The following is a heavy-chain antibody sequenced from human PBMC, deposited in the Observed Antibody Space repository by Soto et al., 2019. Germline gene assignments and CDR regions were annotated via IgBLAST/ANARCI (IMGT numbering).Heavy chain of an antibody. J-gene: IGHJ4*02. CDR2: IIPRLGTA. CDR1: GGTFSTYA. CDR3: ASGIQLWLRRINNGYSG. D-gene: IGHD5-18*01. Sequence: QVQLVQSGAEVKKPESSVKVSCKAPGGTFSTYAISWVRQAPGQGLEWMGGIIPRLGTANYAQRFQDRVTITADESTNTVYMELSSLRSEDTAVYFCASGIQLWLRRINNGYSGWGQGTLVTVSS. V-gene: IGHV1-69*12.